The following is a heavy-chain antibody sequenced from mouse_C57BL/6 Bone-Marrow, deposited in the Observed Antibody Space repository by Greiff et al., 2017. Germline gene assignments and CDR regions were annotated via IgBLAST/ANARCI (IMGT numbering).Heavy chain of an antibody. V-gene: IGHV1-81*01. Sequence: QVQLKESGAELARPGASVKLSCTASGYTFTSYGISWVKQRTGQGLEWIGEIYPRSGNTYYNEKFKGKAALTADKSSSTAYMELRSLTSEDSAVYFCAREGLYYGNSLFAYWGQGTLVTVSA. CDR3: AREGLYYGNSLFAY. CDR2: IYPRSGNT. CDR1: GYTFTSYG. J-gene: IGHJ3*01. D-gene: IGHD2-1*01.